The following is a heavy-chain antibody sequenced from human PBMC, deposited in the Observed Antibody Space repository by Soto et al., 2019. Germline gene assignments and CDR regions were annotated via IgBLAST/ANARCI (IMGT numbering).Heavy chain of an antibody. V-gene: IGHV4-4*02. CDR2: IYHSGST. CDR1: GGSISSSNW. J-gene: IGHJ6*02. Sequence: SETLSLTCAVSGGSISSSNWWSWVRQPPGKGLEWIGEIYHSGSTNYNPSLKSRVTISVDKSKNQFSLKLSSVTAADTAVYYCARQPGAAAGKTHYYYYGMDAWGQGTTVTVSS. D-gene: IGHD6-13*01. CDR3: ARQPGAAAGKTHYYYYGMDA.